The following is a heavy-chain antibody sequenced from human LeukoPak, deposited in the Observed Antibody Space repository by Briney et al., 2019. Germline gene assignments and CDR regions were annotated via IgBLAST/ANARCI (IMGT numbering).Heavy chain of an antibody. CDR1: GYTFTSYD. Sequence: ASVKVSCKASGYTFTSYDINWVRQATGQGLEWMGWMNPNSGNTGYAQKFQGRVTMTRNTSISTAYMELSSLRSEDTAVYYCARVGWFGESIPSKYYYYYYGMDVWGQGTTVTVSS. D-gene: IGHD3-10*01. CDR3: ARVGWFGESIPSKYYYYYYGMDV. V-gene: IGHV1-8*01. CDR2: MNPNSGNT. J-gene: IGHJ6*02.